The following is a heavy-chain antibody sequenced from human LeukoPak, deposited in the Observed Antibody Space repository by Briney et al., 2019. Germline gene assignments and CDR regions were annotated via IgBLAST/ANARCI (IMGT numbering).Heavy chain of an antibody. J-gene: IGHJ4*02. Sequence: SETLSLTCAVYGGSFSGYYWSWIRQPPGKGLEWVGESNNSGSTNYNPSLKSRVTISVDTSKNQFSLKLSSVTAADTAVYYCARRNSSSWNFDYWGQGTLVTVSS. CDR3: ARRNSSSWNFDY. CDR1: GGSFSGYY. V-gene: IGHV4-34*01. CDR2: SNNSGST. D-gene: IGHD6-13*01.